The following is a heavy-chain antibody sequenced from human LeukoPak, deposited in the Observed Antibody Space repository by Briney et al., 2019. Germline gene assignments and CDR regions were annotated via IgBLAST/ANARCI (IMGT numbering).Heavy chain of an antibody. CDR2: IYYSGST. J-gene: IGHJ4*02. V-gene: IGHV4-59*01. Sequence: PSETLSLTCPVSGGSISSYYWSWIRQPPGKGLEWIGYIYYSGSTNYNPSLKSRVTISVDTSKNQFSLKLSSVTAADTAVYYCARSSGYYFFDYWGQGTLVTVSS. CDR3: ARSSGYYFFDY. D-gene: IGHD3-22*01. CDR1: GGSISSYY.